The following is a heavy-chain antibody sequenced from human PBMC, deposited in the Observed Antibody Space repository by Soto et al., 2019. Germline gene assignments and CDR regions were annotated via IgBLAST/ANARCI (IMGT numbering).Heavy chain of an antibody. Sequence: GESLKISCKGSGYSFTSYWISWVRQMPGKGLEWMGRIDPSDSYTNYSPSFQGHVTISADKSISTAYLQWSSLKASDTAMYYCARHGTAEVVVVAATYYYYGMDVWGQGTTVTVSS. J-gene: IGHJ6*02. CDR1: GYSFTSYW. V-gene: IGHV5-10-1*01. CDR2: IDPSDSYT. CDR3: ARHGTAEVVVVAATYYYYGMDV. D-gene: IGHD2-15*01.